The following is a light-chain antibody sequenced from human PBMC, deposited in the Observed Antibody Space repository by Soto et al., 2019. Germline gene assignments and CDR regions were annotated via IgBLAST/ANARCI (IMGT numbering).Light chain of an antibody. V-gene: IGKV3-11*01. CDR1: QSIKNY. CDR3: QQRNNWPLT. J-gene: IGKJ1*01. Sequence: EIVLTQSQATLSLSPGERATLSCRASQSIKNYLAWYQQKPGQAPRLLIYDTSNRATGIPARFSGSGSGTDFTLTISSLEPEDSAFYYCQQRNNWPLTFGQVTKVDI. CDR2: DTS.